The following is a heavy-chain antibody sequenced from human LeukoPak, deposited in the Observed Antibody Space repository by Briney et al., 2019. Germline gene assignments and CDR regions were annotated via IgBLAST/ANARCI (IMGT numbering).Heavy chain of an antibody. J-gene: IGHJ4*02. D-gene: IGHD3-22*01. CDR2: IWYDGSNK. CDR1: GFTFSSYG. Sequence: GGSLRLSCAASGFTFSSYGMHWVRQAPGKGLEWVAVIWYDGSNKYYADSVKGRFTTSRDNSKNTLYLQMNSLRAEDTAVYYCARAPLDSSGYYYFDYWGQGTLVTVSS. CDR3: ARAPLDSSGYYYFDY. V-gene: IGHV3-33*01.